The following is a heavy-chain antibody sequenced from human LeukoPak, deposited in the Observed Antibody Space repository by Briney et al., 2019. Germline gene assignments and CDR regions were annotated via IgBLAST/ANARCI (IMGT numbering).Heavy chain of an antibody. V-gene: IGHV3-48*03. J-gene: IGHJ4*02. CDR1: GFTFSSYE. CDR2: ISSSGSTI. CDR3: AKGPPYSSGWKDVQAYFDY. D-gene: IGHD6-19*01. Sequence: GGSLRLSCAASGFTFSSYEMNWVRQAPGKGLEWVSYISSSGSTIYYADSVKGRFTISRDNSKNTLYLQMNSLRAEDTAVYYCAKGPPYSSGWKDVQAYFDYWGQGTLVTVSS.